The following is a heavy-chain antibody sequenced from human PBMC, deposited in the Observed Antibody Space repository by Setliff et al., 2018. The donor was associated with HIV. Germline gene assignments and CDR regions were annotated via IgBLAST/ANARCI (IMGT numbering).Heavy chain of an antibody. Sequence: GGSLRLSCAASGFTFKNAWMNWVRQAPGKGLEWIGRIKSKTDGGTTDYAAPVKGRFTISRDDSKSTLYLQMDSLKTEDTAMYYCVTVRTISGFKCLDSWGQGTLVTISS. V-gene: IGHV3-15*01. CDR2: IKSKTDGGTT. CDR3: VTVRTISGFKCLDS. J-gene: IGHJ5*01. CDR1: GFTFKNAW.